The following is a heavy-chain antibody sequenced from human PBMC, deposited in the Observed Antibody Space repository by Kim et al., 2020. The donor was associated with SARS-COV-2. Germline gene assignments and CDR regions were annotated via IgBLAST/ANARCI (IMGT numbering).Heavy chain of an antibody. Sequence: SETLSLTCTVSGGSISSYYWSWIRQPPGKGLEWIGYIYYSGSTNYNPSLKSRVTISVDTSKNQFSLKLSSVTAADTAVYYCARHDRVWGSYLLGGFDYWGQGTLVTVSS. CDR2: IYYSGST. CDR3: ARHDRVWGSYLLGGFDY. J-gene: IGHJ4*02. CDR1: GGSISSYY. D-gene: IGHD3-16*02. V-gene: IGHV4-59*08.